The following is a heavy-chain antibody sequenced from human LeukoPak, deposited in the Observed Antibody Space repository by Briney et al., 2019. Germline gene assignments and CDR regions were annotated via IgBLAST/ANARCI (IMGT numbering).Heavy chain of an antibody. CDR2: IWYDGSNK. Sequence: GGSLRLSCAASRFTFSSYGMHWVRQAPGKGLEWVAVIWYDGSNKYYADSVKGRFTISRDNSKNTLYLQMNSLRAEDTAVYYCARDYSYSSGWNYFDYWGQGTLVTVSS. V-gene: IGHV3-33*01. J-gene: IGHJ4*02. CDR3: ARDYSYSSGWNYFDY. CDR1: RFTFSSYG. D-gene: IGHD6-19*01.